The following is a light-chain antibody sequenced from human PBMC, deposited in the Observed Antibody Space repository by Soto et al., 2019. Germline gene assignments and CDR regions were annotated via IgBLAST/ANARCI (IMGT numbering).Light chain of an antibody. CDR1: QTVRNNY. Sequence: EFLLTQSPGTLSLSPGERATLSCRASQTVRNNYLAWYQQKPGQAPRLLIYDASSRATGIPDRFSGGGSGTDFTLTISSLQSEDFAVYYCQQYHDWPLTFGGGTKVDIK. J-gene: IGKJ4*01. CDR3: QQYHDWPLT. V-gene: IGKV3-20*01. CDR2: DAS.